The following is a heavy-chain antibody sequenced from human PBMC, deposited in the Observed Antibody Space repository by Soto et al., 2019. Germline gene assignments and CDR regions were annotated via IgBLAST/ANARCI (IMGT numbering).Heavy chain of an antibody. D-gene: IGHD2-21*02. V-gene: IGHV3-15*07. CDR3: TTDTLGAYCGGDCYSDTFDY. Sequence: PGGSLRLSCAASGFTFSNAWMNWVRQAPGKGLEWVGRIKSKTDGGTTDYAAPVKGRFTISRDDSKNTLYLQMNSLKTEDTAVYYCTTDTLGAYCGGDCYSDTFDYWGQGTLVTVSS. J-gene: IGHJ4*02. CDR1: GFTFSNAW. CDR2: IKSKTDGGTT.